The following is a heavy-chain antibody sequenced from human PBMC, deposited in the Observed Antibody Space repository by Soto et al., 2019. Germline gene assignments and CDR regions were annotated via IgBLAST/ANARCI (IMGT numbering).Heavy chain of an antibody. J-gene: IGHJ5*02. CDR2: IYYSGST. CDR1: GGSISSGDYY. CDR3: ARAGLEWSYNWFDP. D-gene: IGHD3-3*01. Sequence: QVQLQESGPGLVKPSQTLSLTCTVSGGSISSGDYYWSWIRQPPGKGLEWIGYIYYSGSTYYNPSLQSRVTISSDPSKNQFSLKLSSVTAADTAVYYCARAGLEWSYNWFDPWGQGTLVTVSS. V-gene: IGHV4-30-4*01.